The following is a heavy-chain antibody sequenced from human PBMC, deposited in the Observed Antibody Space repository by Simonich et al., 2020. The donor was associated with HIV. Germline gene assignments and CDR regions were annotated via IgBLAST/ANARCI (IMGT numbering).Heavy chain of an antibody. J-gene: IGHJ5*02. CDR1: GGTFSSHV. Sequence: QVQLVQSGAEVKKPGSSVKVSCKASGGTFSSHVISWVRQAPGQGLEVMGGIIPIFGKTHNAQKFQGRVTITADESTSTAYMELSSLRSEDTAVYYCARGGGEQQLVSWFDPWGQGTLVTVSS. CDR3: ARGGGEQQLVSWFDP. CDR2: IIPIFGKT. V-gene: IGHV1-69*01. D-gene: IGHD6-13*01.